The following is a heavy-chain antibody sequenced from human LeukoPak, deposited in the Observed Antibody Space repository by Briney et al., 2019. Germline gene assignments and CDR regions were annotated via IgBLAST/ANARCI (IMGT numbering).Heavy chain of an antibody. CDR3: ARASSSGYRGADF. CDR2: IKQDGSEK. D-gene: IGHD3-22*01. V-gene: IGHV3-7*01. CDR1: GFTFGDYA. J-gene: IGHJ4*02. Sequence: GGSLRLSCTASGFTFGDYAMSWFRQAPGKGLKWVANIKQDGSEKYYVDSVKGRFTISRDNAKNSLYLQMNSLRAEDTAVYYCARASSSGYRGADFWGQGTLVTVSS.